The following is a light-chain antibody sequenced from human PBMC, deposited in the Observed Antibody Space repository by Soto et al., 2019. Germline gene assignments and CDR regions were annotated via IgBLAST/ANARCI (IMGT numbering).Light chain of an antibody. CDR2: DVS. CDR1: SSDVGAYNS. V-gene: IGLV2-14*01. CDR3: SSYTTSVTYV. Sequence: QSVLTQRAAGCGSPGRSITISCTGTSSDVGAYNSVSWYQQHPGKAPKLIIYDVSTRPSGISDRFSGSKSGNTASLTISGLQAEDESDYYCSSYTTSVTYVFGTGTKVTVL. J-gene: IGLJ1*01.